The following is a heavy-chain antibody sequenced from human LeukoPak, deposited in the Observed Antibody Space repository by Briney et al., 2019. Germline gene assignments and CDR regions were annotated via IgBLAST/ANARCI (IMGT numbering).Heavy chain of an antibody. CDR1: GGSFSGYY. D-gene: IGHD3-22*01. Sequence: SETLSLTCAVYGGSFSGYYWSWIRQPPGKGLEWIGEINHSGSTNYNPSLKSRVTISVDTSKNQFSLKLSSVTAADTAVYYCARGGTYYYDSSGYYPPRYYYYYYMDVWGKGTTVTVSS. CDR2: INHSGST. J-gene: IGHJ6*03. V-gene: IGHV4-34*01. CDR3: ARGGTYYYDSSGYYPPRYYYYYYMDV.